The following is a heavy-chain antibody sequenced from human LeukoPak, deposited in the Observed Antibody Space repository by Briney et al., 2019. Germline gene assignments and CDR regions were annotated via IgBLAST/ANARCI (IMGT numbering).Heavy chain of an antibody. CDR3: ARSEDAAFDI. CDR2: IKQDGSEK. Sequence: GGSLRLSCAASGFTFSSYEMNWVRQAPGKGLEWVANIKQDGSEKYYVDSVKGRFTISRDNAKNSLHLQMNSLRAEDTAVYYCARSEDAAFDIWGQGTMVTVSS. J-gene: IGHJ3*02. V-gene: IGHV3-7*01. CDR1: GFTFSSYE.